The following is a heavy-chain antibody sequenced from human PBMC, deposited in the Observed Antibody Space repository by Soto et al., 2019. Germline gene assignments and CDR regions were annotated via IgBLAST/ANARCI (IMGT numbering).Heavy chain of an antibody. D-gene: IGHD3-22*01. CDR1: GFTFSSYS. Sequence: EVQLVESGGGLVKPGGSLRLSCAASGFTFSSYSMNWVRQAPGKGLEWVSSISSSSSYIYYADSVKGRFTISRANAKNSLYLQMNSLRAEDTAVYYCARARWLGAFDIWGQGTMGTVSS. V-gene: IGHV3-21*01. J-gene: IGHJ3*02. CDR2: ISSSSSYI. CDR3: ARARWLGAFDI.